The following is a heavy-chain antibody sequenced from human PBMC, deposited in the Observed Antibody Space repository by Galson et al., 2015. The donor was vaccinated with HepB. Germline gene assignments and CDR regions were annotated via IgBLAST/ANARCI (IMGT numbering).Heavy chain of an antibody. J-gene: IGHJ4*02. CDR1: GGTFSSYA. V-gene: IGHV1-69*13. CDR2: IIPIFGTA. Sequence: SVKVSCKASGGTFSSYAISWVRQAPGQGLEWMGGIIPIFGTANYAQKFQGRVTITADESTSTAYMELSSLRSEDTAVYYCARSAGSVVVPAAPHPFDYWGQGTLVTVSS. CDR3: ARSAGSVVVPAAPHPFDY. D-gene: IGHD2-2*01.